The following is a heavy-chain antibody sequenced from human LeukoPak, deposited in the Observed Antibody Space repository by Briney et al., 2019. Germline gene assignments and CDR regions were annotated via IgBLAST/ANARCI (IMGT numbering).Heavy chain of an antibody. CDR1: GFTFSSYA. V-gene: IGHV3-23*01. J-gene: IGHJ6*02. Sequence: PGGSLRLSCAASGFTFSSYAMSWVRQAPGKGLEYVSALSASGRNTYYADSVKGRFTISRDNSYDTLYLQMNRLRAEDTAIYYCARIKNPYIESYYHAMDVWGQGSTVTVSS. CDR3: ARIKNPYIESYYHAMDV. CDR2: LSASGRNT. D-gene: IGHD3-10*01.